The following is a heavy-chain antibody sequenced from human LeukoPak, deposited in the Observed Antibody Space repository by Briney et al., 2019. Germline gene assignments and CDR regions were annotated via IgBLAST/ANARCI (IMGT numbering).Heavy chain of an antibody. CDR1: GFRFGGYA. V-gene: IGHV3-49*04. J-gene: IGHJ4*02. CDR2: IRSKALYGTS. D-gene: IGHD3-10*02. Sequence: GGSLRLSCTGSGFRFGGYALSWVRQAPGKGLECVGFIRSKALYGTSEYAASVEGRFSVSRDDSNSVAYLQMNSLKTEDTAVYFCVRESVRDYYFDYWGQGTLVTVSS. CDR3: VRESVRDYYFDY.